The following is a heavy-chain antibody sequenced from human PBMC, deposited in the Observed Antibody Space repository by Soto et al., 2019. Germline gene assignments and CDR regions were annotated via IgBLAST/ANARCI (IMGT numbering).Heavy chain of an antibody. Sequence: QVQLLESGGGLVKPGGSLRLSCAASGFIFRDFYMSWIRQVPGKGLEWLSKISSSSSSTDYADSVKGRFTISRDNAKNSLYLQMSSLGAEDTAVYYCARDRGGGSIFGGHYGMDVWGQGTTVTVSS. V-gene: IGHV3-11*06. J-gene: IGHJ6*02. CDR3: ARDRGGGSIFGGHYGMDV. CDR2: ISSSSSST. D-gene: IGHD3-3*01. CDR1: GFIFRDFY.